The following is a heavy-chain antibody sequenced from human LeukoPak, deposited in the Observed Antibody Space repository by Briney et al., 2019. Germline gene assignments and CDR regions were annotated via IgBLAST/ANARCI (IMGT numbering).Heavy chain of an antibody. J-gene: IGHJ4*02. CDR2: IYHSGST. D-gene: IGHD1-1*01. CDR1: GGSISSGGYS. Sequence: SQTLSLTCAVSGGSISSGGYSWRWLRQPPGKGLEWIGYIYHSGSTYYNPSLKSRITISVDRSKNQFSLKLSSVTAADTAVYYCARDANARTGSFDYWGQGTLVTVSS. CDR3: ARDANARTGSFDY. V-gene: IGHV4-30-2*01.